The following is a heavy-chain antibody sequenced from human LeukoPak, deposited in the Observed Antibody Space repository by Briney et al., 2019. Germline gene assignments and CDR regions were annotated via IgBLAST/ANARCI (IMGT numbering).Heavy chain of an antibody. CDR3: AKSTTVTTPFDY. CDR2: ISGNGGST. D-gene: IGHD4-17*01. J-gene: IGHJ4*02. V-gene: IGHV3-23*01. Sequence: PGGSLRLSCPASGFTFSSYAMSWVRQAPGKGLEWVSAISGNGGSTYYADSVKGRFTVSRDNSENTLFLQMNSLRAEDTAVYYCAKSTTVTTPFDYWGQGTLVTLSS. CDR1: GFTFSSYA.